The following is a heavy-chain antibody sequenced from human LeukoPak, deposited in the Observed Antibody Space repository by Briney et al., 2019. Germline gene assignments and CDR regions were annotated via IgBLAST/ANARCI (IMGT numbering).Heavy chain of an antibody. J-gene: IGHJ6*03. CDR1: GFTFSSYA. Sequence: PGGSLRLSCAASGFTFSSYAMHWVRQAPGKGLEWVAVISYDGSNKYYADSVKGRFTISRDNSKNTLYLQMNSLRAEDTAVYYCARDSGNYYYYMDVWGKGTTVTVSS. V-gene: IGHV3-30-3*01. CDR2: ISYDGSNK. CDR3: ARDSGNYYYYMDV. D-gene: IGHD1-26*01.